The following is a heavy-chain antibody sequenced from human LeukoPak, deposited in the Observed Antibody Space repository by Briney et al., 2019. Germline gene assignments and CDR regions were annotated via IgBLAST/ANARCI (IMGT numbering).Heavy chain of an antibody. Sequence: SETLSLTCTVSGGSVSGYYWSWIRQPPGKGLEWIGEINHSGSTNYNPSLKSRVTISVDTSKNQFSLKLSSVTAADTAVYYCARGLPYSDSSGYGHFDYWGQGTLVTVSS. CDR3: ARGLPYSDSSGYGHFDY. D-gene: IGHD3-22*01. J-gene: IGHJ4*02. CDR1: GGSVSGYY. CDR2: INHSGST. V-gene: IGHV4-34*01.